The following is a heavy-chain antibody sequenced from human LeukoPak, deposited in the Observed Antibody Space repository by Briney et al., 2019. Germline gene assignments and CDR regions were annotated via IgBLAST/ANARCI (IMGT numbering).Heavy chain of an antibody. CDR1: GFTFTSSA. V-gene: IGHV1-58*02. CDR3: AARHYYDSSGYYLPEG. Sequence: ASVKVSCKASGFTFTSSAMQWVRQARGQRLEWIGWIVVGSGNTNYAQKFQERVTITRDMSTSTAYMELSSLRSEDTAVYYCAARHYYDSSGYYLPEGWGQGTLVTVSS. CDR2: IVVGSGNT. D-gene: IGHD3-22*01. J-gene: IGHJ4*02.